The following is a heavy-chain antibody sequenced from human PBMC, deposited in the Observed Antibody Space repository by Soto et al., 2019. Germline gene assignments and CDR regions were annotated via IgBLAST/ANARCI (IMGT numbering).Heavy chain of an antibody. CDR2: MSNTGRTI. CDR3: ARDGNRGYDMDV. V-gene: IGHV3-48*02. J-gene: IGHJ6*02. Sequence: EVQVVESGGVLVQPGGSLRLSCEGSGFTFSTYNMDWVRQAPGKGLGWVSYMSNTGRTIFYADSVRGRFTISRDNAKNALFLQINSLRDEDTAVYYCARDGNRGYDMDVWGQGTTVTVSS. CDR1: GFTFSTYN.